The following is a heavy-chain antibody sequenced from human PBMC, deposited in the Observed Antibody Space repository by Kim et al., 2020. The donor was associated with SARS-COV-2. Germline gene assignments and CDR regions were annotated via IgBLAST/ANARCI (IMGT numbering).Heavy chain of an antibody. D-gene: IGHD5-18*01. J-gene: IGHJ4*02. CDR3: ARGGYSYGTTWDY. V-gene: IGHV1-3*01. Sequence: YSQKFQGRVTITRDTSASTAYMELSSLRSEDTAVYYCARGGYSYGTTWDYWGQGTLVTVSS.